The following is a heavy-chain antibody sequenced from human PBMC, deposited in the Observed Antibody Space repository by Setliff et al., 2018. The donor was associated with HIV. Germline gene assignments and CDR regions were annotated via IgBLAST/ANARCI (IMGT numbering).Heavy chain of an antibody. D-gene: IGHD3-10*01. J-gene: IGHJ4*02. V-gene: IGHV1-8*02. CDR3: ARVISGRGRELPDFDY. CDR1: GYTLTNYD. CDR2: MNPSGAT. Sequence: ASVKVSCKASGYTLTNYDINWVRQATGQGLEWMGWMNPSGATGYAQEFQGRVTMTRDTSISTAYMELSSLRSEDTAVYYCARVISGRGRELPDFDYWGQGTQVTVSA.